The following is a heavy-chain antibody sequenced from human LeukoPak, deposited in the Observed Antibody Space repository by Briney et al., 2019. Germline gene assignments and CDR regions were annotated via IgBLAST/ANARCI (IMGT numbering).Heavy chain of an antibody. J-gene: IGHJ3*02. D-gene: IGHD1-1*01. CDR2: ISSSSSTI. Sequence: GGSLRLSCAASGFTFSSYSMNWVRQAPGKGLEWVSYISSSSSTIYYADSVKGRFTISRDSAKNSLYLQMNSLRAEDTAVYYCARGKTHGYNWNDDGAFDIWGQGTMVTVSS. CDR1: GFTFSSYS. CDR3: ARGKTHGYNWNDDGAFDI. V-gene: IGHV3-48*01.